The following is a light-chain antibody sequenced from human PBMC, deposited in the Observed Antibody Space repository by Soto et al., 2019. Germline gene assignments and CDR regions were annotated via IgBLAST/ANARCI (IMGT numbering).Light chain of an antibody. CDR2: GAS. CDR3: QQYASWPLT. CDR1: QSVSSN. J-gene: IGKJ4*01. Sequence: EIVLTQSPGTLSLSPGERATLSCRASQSVSSNYLAWYQQKPGQAPRLLIYGASTRATGVPARFSGSGSGTEFTLTISGLQSEDFAVYFCQQYASWPLTFGGGTKVEI. V-gene: IGKV3-15*01.